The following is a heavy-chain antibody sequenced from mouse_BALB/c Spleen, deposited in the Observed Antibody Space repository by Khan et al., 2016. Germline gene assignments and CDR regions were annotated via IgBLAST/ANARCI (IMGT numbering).Heavy chain of an antibody. D-gene: IGHD4-1*01. CDR1: GYSITSDYA. Sequence: EVPLQESGPGLVKPSQSLSLTRTVTGYSITSDYAWNWIRQFPGNKLEWLGYISYSGSTSYNPSLKSRISITRDKSKNQIFLRLNSVTTEDIATYCRADELGWFAYWGQGTLVTVSA. CDR3: ADELGWFAY. V-gene: IGHV3-2*02. CDR2: ISYSGST. J-gene: IGHJ3*01.